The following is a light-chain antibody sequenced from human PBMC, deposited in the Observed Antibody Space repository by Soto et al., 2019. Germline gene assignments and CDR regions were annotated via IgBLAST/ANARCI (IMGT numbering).Light chain of an antibody. Sequence: VVMTQSPGTLSVSPGEGATLSCRASQSVGNSLAWYQQKPGQAPRLLIFGASTRVTGIPARFSGSGSGTEFTLTITSLQSEDFAVYYCQQYNSWPEYTFGQGTKLESK. V-gene: IGKV3-15*01. CDR2: GAS. CDR1: QSVGNS. CDR3: QQYNSWPEYT. J-gene: IGKJ2*01.